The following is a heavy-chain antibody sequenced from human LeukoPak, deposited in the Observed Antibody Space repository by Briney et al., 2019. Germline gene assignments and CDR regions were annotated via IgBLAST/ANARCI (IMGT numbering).Heavy chain of an antibody. J-gene: IGHJ4*02. CDR1: GGTFSSYA. Sequence: SVKVSCKASGGTFSSYAISWVRQAPGQGLEWMGRIIPIFGTANYAQKFQGRVTITTDESTSTAYMELSSLRSEDTAVYYCARDPEYYYDSSGFSGYLDYWGQGTLVTVSS. V-gene: IGHV1-69*05. CDR2: IIPIFGTA. CDR3: ARDPEYYYDSSGFSGYLDY. D-gene: IGHD3-22*01.